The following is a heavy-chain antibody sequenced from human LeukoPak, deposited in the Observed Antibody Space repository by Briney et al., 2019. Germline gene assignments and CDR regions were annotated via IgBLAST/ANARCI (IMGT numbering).Heavy chain of an antibody. CDR1: GFTFSSYA. CDR3: AKAGSYGPYRYYFDY. J-gene: IGHJ4*02. CDR2: ISSSGGST. Sequence: GGSLRLSCAASGFTFSSYALSWVRQAPGKGLEWVSAISSSGGSTYYADSVKGRFTISRDNSKNTLYLQMSSLRAADTAVYYFAKAGSYGPYRYYFDYWGQGTLVTVSS. D-gene: IGHD5-18*01. V-gene: IGHV3-23*01.